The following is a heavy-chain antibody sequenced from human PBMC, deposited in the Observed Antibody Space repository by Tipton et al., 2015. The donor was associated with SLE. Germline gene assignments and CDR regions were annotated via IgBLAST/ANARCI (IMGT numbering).Heavy chain of an antibody. V-gene: IGHV3-11*06. CDR1: GFTFGDYH. Sequence: SLRLSCAASGFTFGDYHMSWIRQAPGKGLEWVSSISSSSSYIYYADSVKGRFTISRDNAKNSLYLQMNSLRAEDTAVYYCARDPHPLTGYYPDFDYWGQGTLVTVSS. J-gene: IGHJ4*02. CDR3: ARDPHPLTGYYPDFDY. D-gene: IGHD3-9*01. CDR2: ISSSSSYI.